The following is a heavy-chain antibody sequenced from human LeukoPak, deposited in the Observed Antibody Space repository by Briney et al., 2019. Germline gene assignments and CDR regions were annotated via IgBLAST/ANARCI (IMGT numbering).Heavy chain of an antibody. CDR3: ARDGVDTAMVDY. D-gene: IGHD5-18*01. CDR1: GFTFSSYS. CDR2: ISSSSSYI. J-gene: IGHJ4*02. V-gene: IGHV3-21*01. Sequence: PGGSLRLSCAASGFTFSSYSMNWVRQAPGKGLEWVSSISSSSSYIYYADSVKGRFTISRDNSKNTLYLQMNSLRAEDTAVYYCARDGVDTAMVDYWGQGTLVTVSS.